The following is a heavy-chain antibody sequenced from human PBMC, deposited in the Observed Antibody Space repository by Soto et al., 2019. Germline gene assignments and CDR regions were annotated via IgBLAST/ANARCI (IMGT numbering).Heavy chain of an antibody. J-gene: IGHJ4*02. CDR2: IIPIFGTA. CDR1: GGTFSSYA. CDR3: ARMRIVATADDY. Sequence: SVKVSCKASGGTFSSYAISWVRQAPGQRLEWMGGIIPIFGTANYAQKFQGRVTITADISTSTAYMELSSLRSEDTAVYYCARMRIVATADDYWGQGTLVTVSS. V-gene: IGHV1-69*06. D-gene: IGHD5-12*01.